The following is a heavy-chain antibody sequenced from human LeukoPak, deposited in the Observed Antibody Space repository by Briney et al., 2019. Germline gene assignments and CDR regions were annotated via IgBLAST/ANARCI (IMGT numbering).Heavy chain of an antibody. D-gene: IGHD3-10*01. CDR3: ARFRVPMVDGDY. CDR1: GFTFSSYG. J-gene: IGHJ4*02. CDR2: IYSGGST. V-gene: IGHV3-NL1*01. Sequence: GGSLRLSCAASGFTFSSYGMHWVRQAPGKGLEWVSVIYSGGSTYYADSVKGRFTISRDNSKNTLYLQMNSLRAEDTAVYYCARFRVPMVDGDYWGQGTLVIVSS.